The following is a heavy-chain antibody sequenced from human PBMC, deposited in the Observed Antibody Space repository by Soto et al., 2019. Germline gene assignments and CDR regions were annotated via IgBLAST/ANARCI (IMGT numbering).Heavy chain of an antibody. CDR1: GFSFTSYA. Sequence: ASVKLSCKASGFSFTSYAIGWGRQAPGQGLEWMGWISAYNDNTNYAQKLQGRVTMTTDTSTSTAYMELRSLRSYDTAVFYCGRGWFREFGSYFGTRGQGTLVTVSS. V-gene: IGHV1-18*01. J-gene: IGHJ4*02. D-gene: IGHD3-10*01. CDR2: ISAYNDNT. CDR3: GRGWFREFGSYFGT.